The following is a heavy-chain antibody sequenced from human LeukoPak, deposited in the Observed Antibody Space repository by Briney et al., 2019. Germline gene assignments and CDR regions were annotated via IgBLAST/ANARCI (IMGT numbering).Heavy chain of an antibody. CDR1: GFSFSRYW. D-gene: IGHD3-10*01. Sequence: GGSLRLSCAASGFSFSRYWMHWVRQAPGKGLVWVSRINNEGIITHYADSVKGRFTISRDNAKNSLYLQMSSLRDEDTAMYYCARDYYYGFYYWGQGTLVTVSS. V-gene: IGHV3-74*01. CDR3: ARDYYYGFYY. CDR2: INNEGIIT. J-gene: IGHJ4*02.